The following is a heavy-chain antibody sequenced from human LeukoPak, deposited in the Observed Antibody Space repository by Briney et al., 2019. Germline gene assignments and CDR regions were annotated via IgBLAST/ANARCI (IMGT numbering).Heavy chain of an antibody. Sequence: PGGSLRLSCAASGFTFSSYEMNWVPQAPGKGLEWVSYISSSGSTIYYADSVKGRFTISRDNAKNSLYLQMNSLRAEDTAVYYCAIGAYGSGRGDFDYWGQGTLVTVSS. J-gene: IGHJ4*02. CDR2: ISSSGSTI. V-gene: IGHV3-48*03. D-gene: IGHD3-10*01. CDR1: GFTFSSYE. CDR3: AIGAYGSGRGDFDY.